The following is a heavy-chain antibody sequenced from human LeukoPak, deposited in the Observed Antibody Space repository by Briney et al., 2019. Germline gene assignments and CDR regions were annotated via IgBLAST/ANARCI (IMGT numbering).Heavy chain of an antibody. J-gene: IGHJ6*03. CDR3: ARGGAPIFYYYMDV. D-gene: IGHD4/OR15-4a*01. CDR1: GYTFTGYY. CDR2: INPNSGGT. Sequence: ASVKVSCKASGYTFTGYYMHLVRQAPGQGLEWMGWINPNSGGTNYAQKFQGRVTMTSDTSINTAYMELSRLRPDDTAVYYCARGGAPIFYYYMDVWGKGTTVTVSS. V-gene: IGHV1-2*02.